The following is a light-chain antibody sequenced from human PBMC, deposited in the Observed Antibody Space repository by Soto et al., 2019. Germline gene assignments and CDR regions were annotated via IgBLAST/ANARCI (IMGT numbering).Light chain of an antibody. CDR2: GNS. CDR1: SSDIGAHND. Sequence: QSGLTQPPSVSGSPGQRVTISCTGSSSDIGAHNDVHWYQQLPGTAPKLIIYGNSNRPSGVPDRFSGSKSGNSASLAITGLQDEDEAAYYSCSFYNSLTTYVFGTGTKVTVL. CDR3: CSFYNSLTTYV. J-gene: IGLJ1*01. V-gene: IGLV1-40*01.